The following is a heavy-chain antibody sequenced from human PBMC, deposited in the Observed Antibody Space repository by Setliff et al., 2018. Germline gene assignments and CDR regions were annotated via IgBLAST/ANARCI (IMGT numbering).Heavy chain of an antibody. V-gene: IGHV1-18*01. CDR1: GYTFTSYG. CDR2: ISAYNGNT. CDR3: ARTYCGGDCCPSPFDY. Sequence: ASVKVSCKASGYTFTSYGISWVRQAPGQGLEWMGWISAYNGNTNYAQKLQGRVTMTTDTSTSTAYMELRSLRSDDTAVYYCARTYCGGDCCPSPFDYWGQGTLVTVSS. J-gene: IGHJ4*02. D-gene: IGHD2-21*02.